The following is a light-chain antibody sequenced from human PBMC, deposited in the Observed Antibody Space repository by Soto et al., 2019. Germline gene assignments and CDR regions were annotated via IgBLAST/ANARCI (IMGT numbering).Light chain of an antibody. CDR1: DSDVGGYNY. V-gene: IGLV2-14*01. J-gene: IGLJ3*02. CDR3: SSYTRSRTLV. CDR2: EVS. Sequence: QSVLTQAASVSGSPGQSITISCTGTDSDVGGYNYVSWFQQHPGKAPKLMIYEVSNRPSGVSYRFSGSKSGNTASLTISGLQAADEADYYCSSYTRSRTLVFGGGTKLTVL.